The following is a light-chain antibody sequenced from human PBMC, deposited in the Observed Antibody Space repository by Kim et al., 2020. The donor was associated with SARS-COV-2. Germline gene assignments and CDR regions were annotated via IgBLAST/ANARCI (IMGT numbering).Light chain of an antibody. J-gene: IGLJ3*02. V-gene: IGLV1-47*01. CDR2: RNN. Sequence: RVTSTCSGSRSNIGSNYVYWYQQLPGTAPKLLISRNNQRPSGVPDRFSGSKSGTSASLAISGLRSEDEADYYCAAWDDSLSGHWVFGGGTQLTVL. CDR1: RSNIGSNY. CDR3: AAWDDSLSGHWV.